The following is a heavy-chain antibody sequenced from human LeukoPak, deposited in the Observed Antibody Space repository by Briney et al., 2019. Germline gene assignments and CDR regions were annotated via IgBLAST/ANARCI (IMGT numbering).Heavy chain of an antibody. V-gene: IGHV3-30*18. J-gene: IGHJ6*02. CDR3: AKTIAASGPHYYYYGMDV. CDR1: GFTFSSYG. CDR2: ISYDGDDK. D-gene: IGHD6-13*01. Sequence: GGSLRLSCAASGFTFSSYGMHWVRQAPGKGLEWVAVISYDGDDKYYADSVKGRFTISRDNSKNTLYLQMNSLRAEDTAVYYCAKTIAASGPHYYYYGMDVWGQGTTVTVSS.